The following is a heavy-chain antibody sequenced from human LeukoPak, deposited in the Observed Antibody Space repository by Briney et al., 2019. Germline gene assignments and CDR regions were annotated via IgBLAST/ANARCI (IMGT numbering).Heavy chain of an antibody. J-gene: IGHJ4*02. D-gene: IGHD3-22*01. Sequence: PGGSLRLSCAASGFTFSTYEMNWVRQAPGKGLEWLSYISSSGTTIYYADSVKGRFTISRDNAKNSLYLQMNSLRAEDTTVYYCARDIPPGLSRGYFFEYWGQGTLVPVSS. CDR3: ARDIPPGLSRGYFFEY. CDR2: ISSSGTTI. V-gene: IGHV3-48*03. CDR1: GFTFSTYE.